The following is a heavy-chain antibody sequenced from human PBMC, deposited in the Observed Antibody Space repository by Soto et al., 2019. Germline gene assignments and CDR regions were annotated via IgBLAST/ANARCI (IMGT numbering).Heavy chain of an antibody. J-gene: IGHJ5*02. CDR1: GFTFSNYW. CDR3: ARDGFRGYDTGGWFDP. Sequence: GSLRLSCAASGFTFSNYWMRWVRQAPGKGLVWVSRINSDGSSTSYADSVKGRFTISRDNARTTLYLQMNSLRPEDTAVYYCARDGFRGYDTGGWFDPWGQGTLVTVSS. D-gene: IGHD5-12*01. CDR2: INSDGSST. V-gene: IGHV3-74*01.